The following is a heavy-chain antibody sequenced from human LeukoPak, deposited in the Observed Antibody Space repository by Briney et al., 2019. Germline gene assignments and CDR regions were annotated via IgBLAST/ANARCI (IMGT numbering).Heavy chain of an antibody. Sequence: GGSRRLSCAASGFTFRSYSTNWVRQAPGKGLEWVGRIRSKANSYATAYAASVKGRFTISRDDSKNTAYLQMNSLKTEDTAVYYCTILVGATGYWGQGTLVTVSS. CDR3: TILVGATGY. D-gene: IGHD1-26*01. J-gene: IGHJ4*02. CDR1: GFTFRSYS. CDR2: IRSKANSYAT. V-gene: IGHV3-73*01.